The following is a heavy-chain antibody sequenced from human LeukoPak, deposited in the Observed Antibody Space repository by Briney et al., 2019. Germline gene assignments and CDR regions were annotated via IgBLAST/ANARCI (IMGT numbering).Heavy chain of an antibody. D-gene: IGHD3-22*01. CDR1: GYSFTSYW. CDR2: IYPGDSDT. Sequence: GESLKISCKGSGYSFTSYWIGWVRQMPGKGLGWMGIIYPGDSDTRYSPSFQGQVTISADKSISTAYLQWSSLKALDTAMYYCARGGYKGYYDSSGYYVRGNAFDIWGQGTMVTVSS. V-gene: IGHV5-51*01. J-gene: IGHJ3*02. CDR3: ARGGYKGYYDSSGYYVRGNAFDI.